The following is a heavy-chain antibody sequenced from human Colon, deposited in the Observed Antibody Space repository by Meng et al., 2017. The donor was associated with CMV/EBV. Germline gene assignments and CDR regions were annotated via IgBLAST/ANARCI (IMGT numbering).Heavy chain of an antibody. V-gene: IGHV2-5*02. CDR1: GFSLTTRGVG. CDR2: IYWDDDK. D-gene: IGHD4-17*01. J-gene: IGHJ4*02. CDR3: EHRGDGDYVFDF. Sequence: QMTLKEPGPALVKPKQTLTLTCTFSGFSLTTRGVGVGWIRQPPGKTLEWLALIYWDDDKRYSPSLKNRLTITKDTSKNQVVLTKTNMDPGDTGTYYCEHRGDGDYVFDFWGQGALVTVSS.